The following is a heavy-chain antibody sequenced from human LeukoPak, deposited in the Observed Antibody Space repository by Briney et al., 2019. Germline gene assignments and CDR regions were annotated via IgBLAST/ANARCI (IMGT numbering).Heavy chain of an antibody. CDR1: GGSFSGYY. J-gene: IGHJ5*02. CDR3: ARGRVGYYYGSGTLNWFDP. CDR2: INHSGST. D-gene: IGHD3-10*01. V-gene: IGHV4-34*01. Sequence: SETLSFTCAVYGGSFSGYYWSWIRQPPGKGLEWIGEINHSGSTNYNPSLKSRVTISVDTSKNQFSLKLSSVTAADTAVYYCARGRVGYYYGSGTLNWFDPWGQGTLVTVSS.